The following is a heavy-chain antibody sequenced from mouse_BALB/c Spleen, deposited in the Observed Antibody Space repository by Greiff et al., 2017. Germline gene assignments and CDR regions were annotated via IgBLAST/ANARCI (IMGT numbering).Heavy chain of an antibody. J-gene: IGHJ2*01. CDR2: INPSNGGT. V-gene: IGHV1S81*02. D-gene: IGHD1-1*01. Sequence: LVESGAELVKPGASVKLSCKASGYTFTSYYMYWVKQRPGQGLEWIGEINPSNGGTNFNEKFKSKATLTVDKSSSTAYMQLSSLTSEDSAVYYCTRGVYYYGSPYYFDYWGQGTTLTVSS. CDR1: GYTFTSYY. CDR3: TRGVYYYGSPYYFDY.